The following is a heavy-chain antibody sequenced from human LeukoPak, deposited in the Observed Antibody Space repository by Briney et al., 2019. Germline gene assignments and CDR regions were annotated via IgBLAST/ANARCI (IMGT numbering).Heavy chain of an antibody. J-gene: IGHJ4*02. Sequence: GGSLRLSCAASGFTFTDYSINWVRQTPRRGLEWVSCISSTSDYVYYADSVKGRFTISRDNAKNSLYLQMNSLRAEDTAVYYCARERFHGSGAPKFDYWGQGTLVTVSS. CDR3: ARERFHGSGAPKFDY. D-gene: IGHD3-10*01. CDR1: GFTFTDYS. CDR2: ISSTSDYV. V-gene: IGHV3-21*01.